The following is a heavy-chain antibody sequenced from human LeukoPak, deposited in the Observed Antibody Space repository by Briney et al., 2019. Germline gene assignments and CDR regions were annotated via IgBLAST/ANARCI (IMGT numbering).Heavy chain of an antibody. CDR3: ARVAAKTVDY. Sequence: PSETLSLTCTVSGGSISSNNYYWGWIRQPPGKGLEWIGSIYYSGSPYYNPSLKSRVTISVDTSKNQFSLKLSSVTAADTAVYYCARVAAKTVDYWGQGTLVTVSS. CDR2: IYYSGSP. J-gene: IGHJ4*02. D-gene: IGHD2-15*01. V-gene: IGHV4-39*07. CDR1: GGSISSNNYY.